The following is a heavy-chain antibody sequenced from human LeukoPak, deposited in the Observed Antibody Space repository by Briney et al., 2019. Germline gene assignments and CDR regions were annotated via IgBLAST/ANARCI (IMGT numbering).Heavy chain of an antibody. V-gene: IGHV6-1*01. D-gene: IGHD6-13*01. CDR3: ARVVASSWYRSGYYYYMDV. J-gene: IGHJ6*03. CDR2: TYCRSKWYN. CDR1: GDSVSSNSAA. Sequence: SQTLSLTCAISGDSVSSNSAAWNWIRQSTSRGLEWLGRTYCRSKWYNDYAVSVKSRITINPDTSKNQFSLQLNSVTPEDTAVYYCARVVASSWYRSGYYYYMDVWGKGTTVTISS.